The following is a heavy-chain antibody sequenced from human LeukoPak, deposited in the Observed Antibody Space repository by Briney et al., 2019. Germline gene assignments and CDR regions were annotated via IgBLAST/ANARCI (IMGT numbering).Heavy chain of an antibody. CDR3: ARDYGADAFDI. J-gene: IGHJ3*02. D-gene: IGHD4-17*01. V-gene: IGHV3-30-3*01. CDR2: ISYDGSNK. Sequence: GGSLRLSCAASGFTFSSYAMHWVRQAPGKGLEWGAVISYDGSNKYYADSVKGRFTISRDNSKNTLYLQMNSLRAEDTAVYYCARDYGADAFDIWGQGTMVTVSS. CDR1: GFTFSSYA.